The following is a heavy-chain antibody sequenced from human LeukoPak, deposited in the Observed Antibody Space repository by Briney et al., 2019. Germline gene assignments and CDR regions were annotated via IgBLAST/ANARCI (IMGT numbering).Heavy chain of an antibody. CDR2: IYSGDNT. CDR1: GFTVSKNY. V-gene: IGHV3-66*02. CDR3: AGRRVLDASFDY. Sequence: AGGSLRLSCAASGFTVSKNYKRWVRQAPGKGLEWVSVIYSGDNTYYVESVKGRFTISRDNSKNTLFLQMNRLRAEDTAVYYCAGRRVLDASFDYWGQGTLVTVSS. J-gene: IGHJ4*02. D-gene: IGHD3-16*01.